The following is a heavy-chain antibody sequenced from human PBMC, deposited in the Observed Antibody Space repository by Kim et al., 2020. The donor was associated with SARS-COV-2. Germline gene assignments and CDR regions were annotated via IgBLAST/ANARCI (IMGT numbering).Heavy chain of an antibody. CDR2: TT. CDR3: AKDQPGPGDY. J-gene: IGHJ4*02. V-gene: IGHV3-23*01. Sequence: TTYVADSVNSRFTITQDNSKNTLYLQMNSLRAENTAVYYCAKDQPGPGDYWGQGTLVTVSS.